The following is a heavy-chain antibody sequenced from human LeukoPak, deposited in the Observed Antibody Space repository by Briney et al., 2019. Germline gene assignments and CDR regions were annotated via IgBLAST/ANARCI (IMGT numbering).Heavy chain of an antibody. J-gene: IGHJ5*02. D-gene: IGHD4-23*01. CDR3: ARDLFTVATPFDP. V-gene: IGHV3-21*01. CDR2: ISSSSSYI. CDR1: GFTFSSYS. Sequence: GGSPRLSCAASGFTFSSYSMNWVRQAPGKGLEWVSSISSSSSYIYYADSVKGRFTISRDNAKNSLYLQMNSLRAEDTAVYYCARDLFTVATPFDPWGQGTLVTVSS.